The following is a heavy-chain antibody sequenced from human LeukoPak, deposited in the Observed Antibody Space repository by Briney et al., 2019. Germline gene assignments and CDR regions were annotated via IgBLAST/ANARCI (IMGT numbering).Heavy chain of an antibody. Sequence: GGSLRLSCAASGFTFSSYSMNWVRLAPGKGLVWVSYISSSSRTIYYADSVKGRFTISRDNAKNSLYLQMNSLRVEDTAVYYCARDRLPIDYWGQGTLVTVSS. V-gene: IGHV3-48*01. CDR1: GFTFSSYS. CDR2: ISSSSRTI. CDR3: ARDRLPIDY. J-gene: IGHJ4*02.